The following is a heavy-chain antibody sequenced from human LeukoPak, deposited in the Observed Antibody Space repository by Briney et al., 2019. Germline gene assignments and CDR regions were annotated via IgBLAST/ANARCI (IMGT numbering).Heavy chain of an antibody. J-gene: IGHJ3*02. CDR3: ARVLLWFGEFDAFDI. CDR2: IYYSGST. Sequence: SETLSLTCTVAGGSITSSSHYWGWVRQSPGKGLEWIGSIYYSGSTYYNPSLKSRVTISVDTSKNQFSLKLSSVTAADTAVYYCARVLLWFGEFDAFDIWGQGTMVTVSS. D-gene: IGHD3-10*01. CDR1: GGSITSSSHY. V-gene: IGHV4-39*07.